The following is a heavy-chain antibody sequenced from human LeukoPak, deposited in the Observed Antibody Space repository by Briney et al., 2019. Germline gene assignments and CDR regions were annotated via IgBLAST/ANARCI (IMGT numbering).Heavy chain of an antibody. V-gene: IGHV5-51*01. CDR1: GYSFTSYW. J-gene: IGHJ6*02. D-gene: IGHD3-10*01. CDR2: IYPGDSDT. Sequence: GESLEISCKGSGYSFTSYWIGWVRQMPGKGLEWMGIIYPGDSDTRYSPSFQGQVTISADKSISTAYLQWSSLKASDTAMYHCAIPMVRGVLSPSYPYGMDVWGQGTTVTVSS. CDR3: AIPMVRGVLSPSYPYGMDV.